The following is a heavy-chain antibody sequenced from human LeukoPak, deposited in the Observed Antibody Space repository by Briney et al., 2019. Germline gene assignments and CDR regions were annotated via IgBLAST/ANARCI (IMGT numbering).Heavy chain of an antibody. CDR3: TRDRGAYNLYDY. CDR1: GFTFGDYA. D-gene: IGHD1-1*01. CDR2: IRSKAYGETA. Sequence: GRSLRLSCTATGFTFGDYAMSWIRQAPGQGQEWVGFIRSKAYGETADYAASVKGRFTISRDDPKAIAYLQMNSLKTEATAVYHCTRDRGAYNLYDYWGQGTLVTVSS. V-gene: IGHV3-49*03. J-gene: IGHJ4*02.